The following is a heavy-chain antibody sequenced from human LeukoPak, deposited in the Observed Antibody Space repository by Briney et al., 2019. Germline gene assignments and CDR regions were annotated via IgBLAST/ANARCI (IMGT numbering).Heavy chain of an antibody. D-gene: IGHD6-19*01. J-gene: IGHJ4*02. CDR2: ISGDGSTT. CDR1: GFTLNDYA. Sequence: GGPLSPPCEASGFTLNDYARHWARKCPGKVLDWVPLISGDGSTTNYADSVKGRFTISRDNSKNSLYLQMNSLRTEDTALYYCAKDAVRYSSGWDFDYWGQGTLVTVSS. V-gene: IGHV3-43*02. CDR3: AKDAVRYSSGWDFDY.